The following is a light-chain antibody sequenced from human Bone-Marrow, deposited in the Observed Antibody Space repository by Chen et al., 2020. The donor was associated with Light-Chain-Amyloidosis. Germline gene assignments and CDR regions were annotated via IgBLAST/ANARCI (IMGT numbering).Light chain of an antibody. V-gene: IGLV3-25*03. CDR3: QSADSRGTYEVI. CDR1: DLPTKY. J-gene: IGLJ2*01. CDR2: RDT. Sequence: SYELPQPPSVSVSPEQTARLTCSGDDLPTKYAYWYQQKPGQSPVLVIHRDTERPSGISERFSGSSDGITATVTISGVQAEDEADYHCQSADSRGTYEVIFGGGTKLTVL.